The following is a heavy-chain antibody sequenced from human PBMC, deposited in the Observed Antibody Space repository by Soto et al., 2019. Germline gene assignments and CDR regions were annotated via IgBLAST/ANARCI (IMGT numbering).Heavy chain of an antibody. J-gene: IGHJ6*02. V-gene: IGHV3-30*18. Sequence: QVQLVESGGGVVQPGRSLRLSCAASGFTFSSYGMHWVRQAPGKGLEWVAVISYDGSNKYYADSVKGRFTISRDNYKNTLYLQMNSLRAEDTAVYYCAKDAYGIDVWGQGTTVTVSS. CDR1: GFTFSSYG. CDR3: AKDAYGIDV. CDR2: ISYDGSNK.